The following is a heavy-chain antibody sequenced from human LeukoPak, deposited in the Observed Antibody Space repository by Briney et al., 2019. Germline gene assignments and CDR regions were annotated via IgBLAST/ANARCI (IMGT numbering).Heavy chain of an antibody. CDR2: INPNSGGT. Sequence: ASVKVSCKASGYTFTGYYMHWVRQAPGQGLEWMGWINPNSGGTNYAQKFQGRVTMTRDTSISTAYMELSRLRSDDTAVYYCARDITDIVVAPAAHETTALDYWGQGTLVTVSS. CDR3: ARDITDIVVAPAAHETTALDY. D-gene: IGHD2-2*01. J-gene: IGHJ4*02. CDR1: GYTFTGYY. V-gene: IGHV1-2*02.